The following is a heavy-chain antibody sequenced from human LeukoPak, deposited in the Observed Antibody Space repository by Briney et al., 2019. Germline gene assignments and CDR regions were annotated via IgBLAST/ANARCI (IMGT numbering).Heavy chain of an antibody. V-gene: IGHV3-23*01. CDR2: LTGSGGSGGRT. CDR1: GFTFSSYA. CDR3: AKHFFGSGSYYNVDY. J-gene: IGHJ4*02. D-gene: IGHD3-10*01. Sequence: GGSLRLSCAASGFTFSSYAMTWVRQAPGKGLDWVSALTGSGGSGGRTYYADSVKGRFTISRDNSKNTLYLQMNSLRADDTAVYYCAKHFFGSGSYYNVDYWGQGTLVTVSS.